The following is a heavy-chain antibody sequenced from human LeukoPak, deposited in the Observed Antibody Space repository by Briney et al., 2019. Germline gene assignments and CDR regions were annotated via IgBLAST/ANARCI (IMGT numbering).Heavy chain of an antibody. V-gene: IGHV3-23*01. Sequence: GGSLRLSCAASGFTLSSYAVSWVRQAPGKGLEWVSAISDTGNTYHADSVKGRFTISRDNSKNTLYLQMNSLRAEDTAVYYCARGSRGYYPDAFDIWGQGTMVTVSS. CDR2: ISDTGNT. CDR3: ARGSRGYYPDAFDI. CDR1: GFTLSSYA. J-gene: IGHJ3*02. D-gene: IGHD3-22*01.